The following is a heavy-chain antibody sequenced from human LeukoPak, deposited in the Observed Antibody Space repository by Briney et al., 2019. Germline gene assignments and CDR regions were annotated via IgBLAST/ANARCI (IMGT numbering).Heavy chain of an antibody. CDR2: INPNSGGT. CDR3: ARGGLTYYYDSSGYIPSDY. J-gene: IGHJ4*02. Sequence: ASVKVSCKASGYTFTGYYMHWVRQAPGQGLEWMGWINPNSGGTNYAQKFQGRVTMTRDTSISTAYMELSSLRSEDTAVYYCARGGLTYYYDSSGYIPSDYWGQGTLVTVSS. D-gene: IGHD3-22*01. CDR1: GYTFTGYY. V-gene: IGHV1-2*02.